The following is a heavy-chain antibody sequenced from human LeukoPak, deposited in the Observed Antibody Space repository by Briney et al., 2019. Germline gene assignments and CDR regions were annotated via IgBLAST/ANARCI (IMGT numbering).Heavy chain of an antibody. J-gene: IGHJ4*02. V-gene: IGHV1-46*01. CDR3: ARDLSFFSARWYYFDY. D-gene: IGHD6-13*01. Sequence: VASVKVSCKASGYTFTGYYMHWVRQAPGQGLEWMGLINPSGGSTSYAQKFQGRVTITRDMSTSTVYMELSSLRSEDTAVYYCARDLSFFSARWYYFDYWGQGTLVTVSS. CDR1: GYTFTGYY. CDR2: INPSGGST.